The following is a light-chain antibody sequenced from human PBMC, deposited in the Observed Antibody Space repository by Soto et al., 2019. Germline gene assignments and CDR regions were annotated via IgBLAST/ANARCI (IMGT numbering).Light chain of an antibody. CDR2: KLS. CDR3: XXXXHWPPYT. J-gene: IGKJ2*01. V-gene: IGKV2-30*01. Sequence: DVVMTQSPLSLPVTLGQAASISCRSSQXXLXSXXXTYLSWFHQRPGQSPRRLIYKLSHRDPGVPDRFSGSGSGTDFTLEXXXXXXXXVXXXXXXXXXHWPPYTFGQGTKLEIK. CDR1: QXXLXSXXXTY.